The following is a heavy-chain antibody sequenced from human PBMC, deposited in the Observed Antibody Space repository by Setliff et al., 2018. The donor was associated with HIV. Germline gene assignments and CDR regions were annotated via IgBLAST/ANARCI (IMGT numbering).Heavy chain of an antibody. J-gene: IGHJ4*02. V-gene: IGHV4-34*12. CDR1: GGSFSGYY. CDR3: ARRSGWSLDY. CDR2: IIHSGNT. Sequence: PSETLSLTCAVYGGSFSGYYWSWIRQPPGKGLEWIGEIIHSGNTNYNPSRKSRVTISVDTSKNQSSLKLSSVTAADTAVYYCARRSGWSLDYWGQGTLVTVSS. D-gene: IGHD6-19*01.